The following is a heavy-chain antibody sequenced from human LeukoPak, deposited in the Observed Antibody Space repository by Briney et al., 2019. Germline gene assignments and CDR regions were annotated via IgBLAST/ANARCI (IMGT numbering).Heavy chain of an antibody. CDR2: ISAYNGIP. CDR1: GYTFTSYH. D-gene: IGHD3-10*01. J-gene: IGHJ4*02. V-gene: IGHV1-18*01. Sequence: ASVKVSCKASGYTFTSYHIAWVRQAPGRGREWMGWISAYNGIPKYAQNLQGRITVTIDTSTSTAYMELRSLRSDDTAVYYCARDHSGFHFDYWGQGTLVTVSS. CDR3: ARDHSGFHFDY.